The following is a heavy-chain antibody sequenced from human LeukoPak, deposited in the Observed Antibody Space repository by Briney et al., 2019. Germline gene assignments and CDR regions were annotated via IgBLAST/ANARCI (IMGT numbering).Heavy chain of an antibody. CDR2: IYYSGST. CDR3: ARDEGLDAFDI. CDR1: GGSISSYY. J-gene: IGHJ3*02. V-gene: IGHV4-59*01. Sequence: PSETLSLTCTVSGGSISSYYWSWIRQPPGKGLEWIGYIYYSGSTNYNPSLKSRVTISVDTSKNQFSLKLSSVTAADTAVYYCARDEGLDAFDIWGQGTMVTVSS.